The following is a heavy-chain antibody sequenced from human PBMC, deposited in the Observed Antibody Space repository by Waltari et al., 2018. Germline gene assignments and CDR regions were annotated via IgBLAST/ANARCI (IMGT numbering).Heavy chain of an antibody. CDR2: INAGNGTT. D-gene: IGHD3-10*01. V-gene: IGHV1-3*01. J-gene: IGHJ5*02. Sequence: QVQLVQSGAEVKKPGASVKVSCKASGYTFTSYAMHWVRQALGQRLEWMGWINAGNGTTKYSPRSQGRVTTTMDTSANTANMELSSLRSEDTVVYYCARAPGSGSYYNAPPSFDPWGQGTLVTVSS. CDR1: GYTFTSYA. CDR3: ARAPGSGSYYNAPPSFDP.